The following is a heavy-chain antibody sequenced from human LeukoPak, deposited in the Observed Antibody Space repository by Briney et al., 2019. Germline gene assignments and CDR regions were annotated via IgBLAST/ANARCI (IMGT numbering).Heavy chain of an antibody. Sequence: SETLSLTCTVSGGSISSYYWSWIRQPPGKGLEWIGYIYYSGSTNYNPSLKSRVTISVDTSKNQFSLKLSSVTAADTAVYYCARARIVATTWYGMDVWGQGTTVTVSS. CDR3: ARARIVATTWYGMDV. CDR1: GGSISSYY. D-gene: IGHD5-12*01. CDR2: IYYSGST. J-gene: IGHJ6*02. V-gene: IGHV4-59*01.